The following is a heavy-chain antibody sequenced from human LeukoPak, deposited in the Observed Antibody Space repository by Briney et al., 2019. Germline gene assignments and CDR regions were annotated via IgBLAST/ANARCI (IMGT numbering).Heavy chain of an antibody. CDR1: GFTFGTYE. Sequence: AGGSLRLSCAASGFTFGTYEMNWVRQAPGKGLEWVSYISISGSTIYYADSVKGRFTISRDNAKNSLYLQMNSLRAEDTAVYYCARGQDYYYYYMDVWGKGTTVIVSS. J-gene: IGHJ6*03. V-gene: IGHV3-48*03. CDR3: ARGQDYYYYYMDV. CDR2: ISISGSTI.